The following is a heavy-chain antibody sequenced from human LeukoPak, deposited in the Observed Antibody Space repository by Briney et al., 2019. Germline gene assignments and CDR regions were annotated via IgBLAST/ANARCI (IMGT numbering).Heavy chain of an antibody. CDR2: IYYSGST. CDR3: ARDGPVVVTAIENPPYYYYYGMDV. V-gene: IGHV4-30-4*01. D-gene: IGHD2-21*02. CDR1: GGSISSGDYY. J-gene: IGHJ6*02. Sequence: SETLSLTCTVSGGSISSGDYYWSWIRRPPGKGLEWIGYIYYSGSTYYNPSLKSRVTISVDTSKNQFSLKLSSVTAADTAVYYCARDGPVVVTAIENPPYYYYYGMDVWGQGTTVTVSS.